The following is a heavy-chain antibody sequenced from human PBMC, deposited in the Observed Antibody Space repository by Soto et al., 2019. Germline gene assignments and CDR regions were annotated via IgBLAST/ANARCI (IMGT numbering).Heavy chain of an antibody. Sequence: PGGSLRLSCAASGFTFSSYAMHWVRQAPGKGLEWVAVISYDGSNKYYADSVKGRFTISRGNPKNSLYLQMNSLRADDTAVYYCARGHFGMDVWGQGTTVTVSS. J-gene: IGHJ6*02. V-gene: IGHV3-30-3*01. CDR3: ARGHFGMDV. CDR1: GFTFSSYA. CDR2: ISYDGSNK.